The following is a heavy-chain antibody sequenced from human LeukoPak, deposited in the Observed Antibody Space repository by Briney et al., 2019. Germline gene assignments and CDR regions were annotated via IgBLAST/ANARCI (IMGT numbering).Heavy chain of an antibody. J-gene: IGHJ3*01. Sequence: GGSLRLSCAVSGFTFSGFWMSWSRQAPGKGLEWVASINSDGSEGYYADVVKGRFTISRDNAKNSPYLQINSLRAEDTAVYYCARSSYSSSSSVWGQGTMVTVSS. D-gene: IGHD6-6*01. CDR1: GFTFSGFW. V-gene: IGHV3-7*03. CDR3: ARSSYSSSSSV. CDR2: INSDGSEG.